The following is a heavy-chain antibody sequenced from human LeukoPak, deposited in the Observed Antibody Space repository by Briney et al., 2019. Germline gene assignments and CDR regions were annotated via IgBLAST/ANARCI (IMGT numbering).Heavy chain of an antibody. J-gene: IGHJ5*02. D-gene: IGHD3-3*01. Sequence: PSETLSLTCTVSGGSIRSYYWSWIRQPPGKGLEWIGYIYYSGSTNYNPSLKSRVTISVDTSKNQFSLKLSSMTAADTAVYYCASAQYYDFWSGYPEPHWFDPWGQGTLVTVSS. CDR3: ASAQYYDFWSGYPEPHWFDP. CDR2: IYYSGST. CDR1: GGSIRSYY. V-gene: IGHV4-59*08.